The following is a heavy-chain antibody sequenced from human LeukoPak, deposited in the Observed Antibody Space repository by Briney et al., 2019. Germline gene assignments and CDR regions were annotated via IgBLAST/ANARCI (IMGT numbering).Heavy chain of an antibody. Sequence: ASVKVSCMASGYTLTSYGISWVRQAPGQGLEWMEIINPSGGSTSYAQKFQGRVTMTRDMSTSTVYMELSSLRSEDTAVYYCAREAVLSRGYCSGGSCYHTSRLYYYYMDVWGKGTTVTISS. V-gene: IGHV1-46*01. D-gene: IGHD2-15*01. CDR3: AREAVLSRGYCSGGSCYHTSRLYYYYMDV. CDR1: GYTLTSYG. CDR2: INPSGGST. J-gene: IGHJ6*03.